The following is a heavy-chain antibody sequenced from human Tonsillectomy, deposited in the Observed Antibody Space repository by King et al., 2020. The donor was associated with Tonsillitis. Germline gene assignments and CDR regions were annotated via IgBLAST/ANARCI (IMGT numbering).Heavy chain of an antibody. D-gene: IGHD3-22*01. CDR1: GFTFSDYA. J-gene: IGHJ4*02. V-gene: IGHV3-30-3*01. Sequence: VQLVESGGGVVQPGRSLRLSCAASGFTFSDYAMHWVRQAPGKGLQWVAVISNDGTNKYYADSVKGRFTISRDNSKNSLYLQMNSLRAEDTSVYFCANYYDSSSYSGFDYWGQGTLVSVSS. CDR3: ANYYDSSSYSGFDY. CDR2: ISNDGTNK.